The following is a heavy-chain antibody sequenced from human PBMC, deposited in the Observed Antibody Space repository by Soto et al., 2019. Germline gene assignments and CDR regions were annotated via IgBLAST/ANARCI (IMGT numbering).Heavy chain of an antibody. CDR1: GLTFISYA. J-gene: IGHJ5*02. V-gene: IGHV3-64*04. D-gene: IGHD6-13*01. CDR3: ARGLGSSWYGEVEWFDP. CDR2: ISSEGATT. Sequence: GGSLSLSFSVSGLTFISYAMHWVRPAPGKGLEYIASISSEGATTYYADSVKGRFIISRDNAKNTLYLQMNSLRAEDTAVYYCARGLGSSWYGEVEWFDPWGQGTLVTVSS.